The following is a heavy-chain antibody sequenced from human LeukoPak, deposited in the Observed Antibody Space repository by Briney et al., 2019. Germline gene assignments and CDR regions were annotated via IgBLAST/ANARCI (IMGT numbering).Heavy chain of an antibody. D-gene: IGHD3-22*01. J-gene: IGHJ3*02. V-gene: IGHV3-23*01. CDR3: AKDWNYYDSSGYSDAFDI. CDR1: GCAGSRYG. CDR2: ISGGGDNT. Sequence: LGLSWAAAGCAGSRYGFRWVRHASGKGLEWVSGISGGGDNTFYADSVKGRFTISRDNSKNTLYLQMNSLRAEDTAVYYCAKDWNYYDSSGYSDAFDIWGQGTMVTVSS.